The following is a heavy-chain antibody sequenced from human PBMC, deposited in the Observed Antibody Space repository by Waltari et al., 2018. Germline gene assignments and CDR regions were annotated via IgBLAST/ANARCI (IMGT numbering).Heavy chain of an antibody. CDR2: VHNSAST. D-gene: IGHD6-6*01. CDR3: ARDPIFSSSSGGFDY. Sequence: QVQLQESGTGLVKPSETLSLTCAVSGGSVSGTRYYWNWIRQPPGKGLEWIGYVHNSASTNYNPSLNSRVTISVDASKNHFSLKLTSVTAADTAVYYCARDPIFSSSSGGFDYWGQGTLVTVSS. V-gene: IGHV4-61*03. J-gene: IGHJ4*02. CDR1: GGSVSGTRYY.